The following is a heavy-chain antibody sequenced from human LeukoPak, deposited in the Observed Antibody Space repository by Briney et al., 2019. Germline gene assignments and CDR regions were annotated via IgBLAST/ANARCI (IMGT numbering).Heavy chain of an antibody. J-gene: IGHJ6*03. Sequence: PGGSLRLSCAASGFTFSSYAMSWVRQAPGKGLEWVSAISGSGGSTYYADSVKGRFTISRDNSKNTLYLQMNSLRAEDTAVYYCAKDRSGSPKPFWSGYYTGIMAHMDVWGKGTTVTVSS. D-gene: IGHD3-3*01. CDR2: ISGSGGST. CDR1: GFTFSSYA. V-gene: IGHV3-23*01. CDR3: AKDRSGSPKPFWSGYYTGIMAHMDV.